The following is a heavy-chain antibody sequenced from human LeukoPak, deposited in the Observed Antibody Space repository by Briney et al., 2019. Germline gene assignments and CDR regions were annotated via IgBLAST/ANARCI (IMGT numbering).Heavy chain of an antibody. V-gene: IGHV3-66*01. CDR2: IYSGGST. D-gene: IGHD2-2*01. CDR3: ARSAMIRFDP. J-gene: IGHJ5*02. Sequence: PPGGSLRLSCAASGFIVSSNYMSWVRQAPGKGLEWVSVIYSGGSTYYADSVKGRFTISRDNSKNTLYLQMNSLRAEDTAVYYCARSAMIRFDPWGQGTLVTVSS. CDR1: GFIVSSNY.